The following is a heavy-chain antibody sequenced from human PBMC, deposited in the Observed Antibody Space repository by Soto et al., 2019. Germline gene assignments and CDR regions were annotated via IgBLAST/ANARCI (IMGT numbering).Heavy chain of an antibody. J-gene: IGHJ4*02. V-gene: IGHV4-31*03. CDR3: ARGGGYSSSWYRYYFDY. D-gene: IGHD6-13*01. CDR2: IYYSGST. Sequence: QVQLQQWGAGLLKPSETLSLTCTVSGGSISSGGYYWSWIRQHPGKGLEWIGYIYYSGSTYYNPSLKSRVTISVDTSKNQFSLKLSSVTAADTAVYYCARGGGYSSSWYRYYFDYWGQGTLVTVSS. CDR1: GGSISSGGYY.